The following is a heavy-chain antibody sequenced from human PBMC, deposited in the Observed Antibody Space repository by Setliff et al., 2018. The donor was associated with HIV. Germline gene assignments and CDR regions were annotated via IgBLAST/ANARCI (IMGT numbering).Heavy chain of an antibody. D-gene: IGHD5-12*01. Sequence: ASVKVSCKPSGYSFTNHYMHWVRQAPGQGLVWMGVINPTGGSTRNTQKFQGRVAMTRDTSTSTVYMELSSLRSEDTAVYYCASAGAWQRNALDIWGQGTTVTVSS. CDR1: GYSFTNHY. CDR2: INPTGGST. J-gene: IGHJ3*02. V-gene: IGHV1-46*01. CDR3: ASAGAWQRNALDI.